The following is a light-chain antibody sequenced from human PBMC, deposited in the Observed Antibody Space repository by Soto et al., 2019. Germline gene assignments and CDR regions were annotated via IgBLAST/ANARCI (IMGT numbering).Light chain of an antibody. CDR1: QSVSSTN. V-gene: IGKV3-20*01. CDR2: GAS. J-gene: IGKJ5*01. CDR3: QQYKSWPPIT. Sequence: EIVLAQSPGTLSLSPGERATLSCRASQSVSSTNLAWYQQKPGQAPSLLIYGASSRATGIPDRFSGSGSGTDFTLTISRLEPEDFAVYYCQQYKSWPPITFGQGTRLEIK.